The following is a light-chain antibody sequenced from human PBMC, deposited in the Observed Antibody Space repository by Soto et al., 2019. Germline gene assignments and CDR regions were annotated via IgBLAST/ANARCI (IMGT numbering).Light chain of an antibody. Sequence: DIVMTQSPDSLAVSLGERATINCKSSQGVLYSSNNKNYLAWYKQKPGQPPKLLIYWASTRESGVPDRFSGSGSGTDFTLTISSLQAEDVAVYYCQQYYGLPLTFGGGTKVEIK. CDR3: QQYYGLPLT. J-gene: IGKJ4*01. V-gene: IGKV4-1*01. CDR1: QGVLYSSNNKNY. CDR2: WAS.